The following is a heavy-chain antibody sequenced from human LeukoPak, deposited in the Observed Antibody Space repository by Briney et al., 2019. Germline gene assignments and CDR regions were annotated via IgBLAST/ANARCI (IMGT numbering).Heavy chain of an antibody. D-gene: IGHD3-22*01. CDR2: ISSYNDDT. CDR1: GYTFTSHG. CDR3: AKDSFTTIVVVTNDAFDF. Sequence: ASVKVSCKTSGYTFTSHGISWVRQAPGQGLEYMGWISSYNDDTNYAQRFQGRLTMTKDTSTSTAYMELRSLTSDDTAVYYCAKDSFTTIVVVTNDAFDFWGQGTMVIVSS. V-gene: IGHV1-18*01. J-gene: IGHJ3*01.